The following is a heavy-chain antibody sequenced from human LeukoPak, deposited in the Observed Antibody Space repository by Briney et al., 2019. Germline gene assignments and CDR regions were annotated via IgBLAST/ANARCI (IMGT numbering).Heavy chain of an antibody. CDR2: IYPGDSDT. V-gene: IGHV5-51*01. J-gene: IGHJ4*02. D-gene: IGHD2-21*02. CDR1: GYRFTTNW. Sequence: GESLKISCKGSGYRFTTNWIGWVRQMPGKGLEWMGTIYPGDSDTRYSPSFQGQVTISADKSISTAYLQWSSLKASDTAMYYCARPLCRGGDCYFPLYDYWGQGTLVTVSS. CDR3: ARPLCRGGDCYFPLYDY.